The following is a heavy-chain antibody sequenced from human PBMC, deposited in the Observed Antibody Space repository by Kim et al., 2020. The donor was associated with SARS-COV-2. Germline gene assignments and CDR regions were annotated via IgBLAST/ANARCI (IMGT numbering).Heavy chain of an antibody. Sequence: HKSRVTIAVDTSKHQFSLKLSSVTAADTAVYYCARHMYCRSTSCYNNFDYWGQGTLVTVSS. D-gene: IGHD2-2*02. V-gene: IGHV4-39*01. CDR3: ARHMYCRSTSCYNNFDY. J-gene: IGHJ4*02.